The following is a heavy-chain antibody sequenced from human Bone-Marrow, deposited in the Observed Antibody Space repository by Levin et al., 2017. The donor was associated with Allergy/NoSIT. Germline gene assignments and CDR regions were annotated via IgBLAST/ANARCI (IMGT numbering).Heavy chain of an antibody. Sequence: GGSLRLSCAASGFTFSSYAMTWVRQAPGKGLEWVSGISVNGGNTYYADSVKGRFTISRDNSKNTLYLQMNSLRAEDTAVYYCAKGVTVVSLLDHWGQGTLVTVSS. V-gene: IGHV3-23*01. CDR1: GFTFSSYA. J-gene: IGHJ4*02. CDR2: ISVNGGNT. CDR3: AKGVTVVSLLDH. D-gene: IGHD4-23*01.